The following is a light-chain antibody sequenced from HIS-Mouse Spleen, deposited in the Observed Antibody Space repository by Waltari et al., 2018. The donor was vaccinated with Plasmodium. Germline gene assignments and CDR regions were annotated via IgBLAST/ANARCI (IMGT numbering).Light chain of an antibody. CDR3: YSTDSSGNHRV. CDR1: ALQKKY. Sequence: SYELTQPPSVSVSPGQTARITCSGDALQKKYAYWYQQKSGQAPVLVIYEDRKRPSGIPGRFSGSSSETMATLTIRRAQVEDEADYYCYSTDSSGNHRVFGGGTKLTVL. J-gene: IGLJ3*02. CDR2: EDR. V-gene: IGLV3-10*01.